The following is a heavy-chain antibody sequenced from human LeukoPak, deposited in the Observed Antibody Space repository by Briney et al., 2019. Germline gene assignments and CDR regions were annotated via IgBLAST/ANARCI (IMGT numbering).Heavy chain of an antibody. D-gene: IGHD2-15*01. CDR3: ARRDIVVVVSASDY. Sequence: GGSLRLSCAASGFTFSSYTMSWVRQAPGKGLEWVSAISGSGGSTYYAGPVRGRFTMSRDNSKNTVYLQMNSLGVDDTAVYYCARRDIVVVVSASDYWGQGTLVTVSS. CDR1: GFTFSSYT. J-gene: IGHJ4*02. CDR2: ISGSGGST. V-gene: IGHV3-23*01.